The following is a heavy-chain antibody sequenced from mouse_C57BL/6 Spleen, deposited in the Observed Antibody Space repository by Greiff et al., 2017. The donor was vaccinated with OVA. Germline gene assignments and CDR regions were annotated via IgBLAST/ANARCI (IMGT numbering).Heavy chain of an antibody. CDR3: ARSYGNIWYFDV. J-gene: IGHJ1*03. Sequence: QVQLKQPGTELVKPGASVKLSCKASGYTFTSYWMHWVKQRPGQGLEWIGNINPSNGGTNYNEKFKSKATLTVDKSSSSAYMQLSSLTSEDSAVYYCARSYGNIWYFDVWGTGTTVTVSS. D-gene: IGHD2-10*02. V-gene: IGHV1-53*01. CDR1: GYTFTSYW. CDR2: INPSNGGT.